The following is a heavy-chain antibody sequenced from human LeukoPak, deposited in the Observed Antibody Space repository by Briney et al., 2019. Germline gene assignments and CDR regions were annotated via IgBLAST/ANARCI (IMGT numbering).Heavy chain of an antibody. CDR2: ILYDGSNQ. V-gene: IGHV3-30-3*01. J-gene: IGHJ6*02. Sequence: PGGSLRLSCAASGFTFSTYAMHGVRQAPGKGLEWVAVILYDGSNQYYTDSVKGRFTISRDSSKNTLYLQMNSLRDEDAAVYHCTRVQAGRSGLMDVWGRGTTVTVPS. CDR1: GFTFSTYA. D-gene: IGHD2-8*02. CDR3: TRVQAGRSGLMDV.